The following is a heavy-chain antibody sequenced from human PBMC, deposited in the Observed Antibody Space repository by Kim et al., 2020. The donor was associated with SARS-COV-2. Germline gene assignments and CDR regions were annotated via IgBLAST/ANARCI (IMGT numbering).Heavy chain of an antibody. J-gene: IGHJ4*02. CDR2: IYYSGST. Sequence: SETLSLTCTVSGGSISSSSYYWGWIRQPPGKGLEWIGSIYYSGSTYYNPSLKSRVTISVDTSKNQFSLKLSSVTAADTAVYYCWGITMIGDRDYWGQGTLVTVSS. D-gene: IGHD3-22*01. V-gene: IGHV4-39*01. CDR1: GGSISSSSYY. CDR3: WGITMIGDRDY.